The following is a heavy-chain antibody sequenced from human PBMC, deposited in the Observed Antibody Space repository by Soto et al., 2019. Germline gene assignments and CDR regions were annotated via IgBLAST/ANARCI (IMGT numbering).Heavy chain of an antibody. J-gene: IGHJ6*02. V-gene: IGHV3-33*01. CDR1: GFTFSSYG. Sequence: QVQLVESGGGVVQPGRSLRLSCAASGFTFSSYGMHWVRQAPGKGLEWVAVIWYDGSNKWYADSVKGRFTISRDNSKNTXYXKMNSLRAEDTAVYSCARDRGYSGYDSPRFYYGMDVWGQGTTVTVSS. D-gene: IGHD5-12*01. CDR2: IWYDGSNK. CDR3: ARDRGYSGYDSPRFYYGMDV.